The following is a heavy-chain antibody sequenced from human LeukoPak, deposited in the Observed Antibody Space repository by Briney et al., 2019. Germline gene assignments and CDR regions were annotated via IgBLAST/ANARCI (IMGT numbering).Heavy chain of an antibody. CDR2: ISSSSSYI. J-gene: IGHJ4*02. D-gene: IGHD4-17*01. CDR3: ARDNDYGDYVDY. CDR1: GFTFSSYS. Sequence: GGSLRLSCAASGFTFSSYSMNWVRQAPGKGLEWVSSISSSSSYIYYADSVKGRFTISRDNAKNSLNLQMNSLRAEDTAVYYCARDNDYGDYVDYWGQGTLVTVSS. V-gene: IGHV3-21*01.